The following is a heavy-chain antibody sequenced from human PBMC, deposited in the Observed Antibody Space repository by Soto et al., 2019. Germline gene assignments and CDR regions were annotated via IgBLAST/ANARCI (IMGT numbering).Heavy chain of an antibody. Sequence: EVQLVESGGSLVQPGGSLRLSCTASGFTLSDHYMDWVRQAPGKGLEWLGRTRNKANNYITEYATSVKGRFTISRDDSKTSVYLQLNSLKAEDTAVYYCGRWTSGSPDCWGQGTLVTVSS. D-gene: IGHD1-26*01. CDR1: GFTLSDHY. CDR3: GRWTSGSPDC. J-gene: IGHJ4*02. V-gene: IGHV3-72*01. CDR2: TRNKANNYIT.